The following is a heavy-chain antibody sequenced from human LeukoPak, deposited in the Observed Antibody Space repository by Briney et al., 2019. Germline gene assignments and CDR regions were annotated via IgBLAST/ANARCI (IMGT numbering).Heavy chain of an antibody. Sequence: SEPLSLTCTVSGGSISSYYWRWLRQPPGKGLEWIGYIYYSGSTNYNPSLKSRVTISVDTSKNQFSLKLSSVTAADTAVYYCARSDSSGYYLYWGQGTLVTVSS. CDR3: ARSDSSGYYLY. V-gene: IGHV4-59*01. D-gene: IGHD3-22*01. CDR2: IYYSGST. J-gene: IGHJ4*02. CDR1: GGSISSYY.